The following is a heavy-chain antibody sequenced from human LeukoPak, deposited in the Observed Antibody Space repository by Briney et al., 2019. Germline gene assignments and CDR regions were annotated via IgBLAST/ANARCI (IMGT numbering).Heavy chain of an antibody. Sequence: GSLRLSCAASGFTVSNNYMTWVRQAPGKGLEWVAVIHIGGDTYYVDSVKGRFTISRDNSKNTLYLQMNSLRVEDTAVYYCARDLVGATVPDWGQGTLVTVSS. J-gene: IGHJ4*02. V-gene: IGHV3-53*01. D-gene: IGHD1-26*01. CDR1: GFTVSNNY. CDR2: IHIGGDT. CDR3: ARDLVGATVPD.